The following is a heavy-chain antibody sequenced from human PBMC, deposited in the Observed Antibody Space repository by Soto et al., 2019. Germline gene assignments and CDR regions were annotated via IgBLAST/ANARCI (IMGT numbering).Heavy chain of an antibody. CDR3: AKNRIAAAGTIFDY. Sequence: GGSLRLSCAASGFTFSSYAMSWVRQAPGKGLEWVSAISGSGGSTYYADSVKGRFTISRDNSKNPLYLQMNSLRAEDTAVYYWAKNRIAAAGTIFDYWGQGTLVTVSS. D-gene: IGHD6-13*01. J-gene: IGHJ4*02. CDR1: GFTFSSYA. CDR2: ISGSGGST. V-gene: IGHV3-23*01.